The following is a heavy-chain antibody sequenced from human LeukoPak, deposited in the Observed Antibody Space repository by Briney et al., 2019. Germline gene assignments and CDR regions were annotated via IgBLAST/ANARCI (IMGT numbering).Heavy chain of an antibody. D-gene: IGHD3-22*01. V-gene: IGHV3-30-3*01. CDR1: GFTFSSYA. CDR2: ISYDGSNK. CDR3: ARVASSGYSPFDY. J-gene: IGHJ4*02. Sequence: PGGSLRLSCAASGFTFSSYAMHWVRQAPGKGLEWVAVISYDGSNKYYADSVKGRFTISRDNSKNTLYLQMNSLRAEDTAVYYCARVASSGYSPFDYWGQGTLVTVSS.